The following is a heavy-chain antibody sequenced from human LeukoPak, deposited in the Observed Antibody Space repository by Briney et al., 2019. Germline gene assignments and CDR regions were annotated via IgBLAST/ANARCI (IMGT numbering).Heavy chain of an antibody. J-gene: IGHJ4*02. CDR1: GFTFSSYS. CDR2: IKEDGTQK. Sequence: GGSLRLSCAASGFTFSSYSMNWVRQAPGKGLEWVANIKEDGTQKYYVDSVKGRFTISRDNAKNFFYLQMNSLRVEDTAVYYCASLGGTMTLVESFFDYWGRGTLVTVSS. CDR3: ASLGGTMTLVESFFDY. D-gene: IGHD5-24*01. V-gene: IGHV3-7*01.